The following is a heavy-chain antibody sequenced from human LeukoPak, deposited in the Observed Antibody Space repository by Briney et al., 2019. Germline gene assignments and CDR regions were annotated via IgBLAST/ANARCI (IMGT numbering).Heavy chain of an antibody. CDR1: GGSISSSNW. J-gene: IGHJ3*02. CDR2: IYHSGST. D-gene: IGHD3-10*01. CDR3: ARGWFGPLDAFDI. V-gene: IGHV4-4*02. Sequence: SETLSLTCAVSGGSISSSNWWSWVRPPPGKGLEWIGEIYHSGSTNYNPSLKSRVTISVDKSKNQFSLKLSSVTAADTAVYYCARGWFGPLDAFDIWGQGTMVTVSS.